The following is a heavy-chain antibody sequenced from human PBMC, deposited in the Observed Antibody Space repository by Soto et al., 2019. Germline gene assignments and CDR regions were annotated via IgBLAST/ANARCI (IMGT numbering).Heavy chain of an antibody. V-gene: IGHV1-2*02. CDR2: MNPNSGGT. CDR1: GYSFTSYD. D-gene: IGHD4-17*01. J-gene: IGHJ4*02. Sequence: GASVKVSCKASGYSFTSYDINWVRQAPGQGLEWMGWMNPNSGGTKYTQKFQGRVTMTRDTSISTAYMELSGLRSDDTAVYYCTRKVRDYNFDYWGQGTLVTVSS. CDR3: TRKVRDYNFDY.